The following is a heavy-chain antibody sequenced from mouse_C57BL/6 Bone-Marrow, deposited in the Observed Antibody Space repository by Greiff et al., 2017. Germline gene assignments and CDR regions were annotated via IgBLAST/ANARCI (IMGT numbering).Heavy chain of an antibody. D-gene: IGHD3-3*01. CDR2: ISNLAYSI. V-gene: IGHV5-15*01. CDR3: ARRDRTWFAY. J-gene: IGHJ3*01. CDR1: GFTFSDYG. Sequence: EVHLVESGGGLVQPGGSLKLSCAASGFTFSDYGMAWVRQAPRKGPEWVAFISNLAYSIYYADTVTGRFTLSSANAKNTLYLEMSSLRSEDTAMYYCARRDRTWFAYWGQGTLVTVSA.